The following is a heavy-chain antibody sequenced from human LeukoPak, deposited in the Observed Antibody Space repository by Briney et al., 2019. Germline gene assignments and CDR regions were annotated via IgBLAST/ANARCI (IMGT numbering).Heavy chain of an antibody. CDR3: SRGSGWLSVY. V-gene: IGHV3-49*03. CDR2: ISGGTT. J-gene: IGHJ4*02. Sequence: GGSLRLSCEASGFTFSHYWMTWYRQAPGKGLEWIGFISGGTTEYAASVKGRFTISRDDSTSIAYLQMNSLTTEDTAVYYCSRGSGWLSVYWGQGTLVTVSS. CDR1: GFTFSHYW. D-gene: IGHD6-19*01.